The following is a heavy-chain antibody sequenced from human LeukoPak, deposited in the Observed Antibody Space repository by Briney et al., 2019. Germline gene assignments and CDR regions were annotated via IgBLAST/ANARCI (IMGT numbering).Heavy chain of an antibody. V-gene: IGHV4-4*02. CDR3: ASLNIDYYDSSGYYTWYYFDY. CDR2: IYHSGST. Sequence: KPSETLSLTCAVSGGSISSSNWWSWVRQPPGKGLERIGEIYHSGSTNYNPSLKSRVTISVDTSKNQFSLKLSSVTAADTAVYYCASLNIDYYDSSGYYTWYYFDYWGQGTLITVSS. J-gene: IGHJ4*02. D-gene: IGHD3-22*01. CDR1: GGSISSSNW.